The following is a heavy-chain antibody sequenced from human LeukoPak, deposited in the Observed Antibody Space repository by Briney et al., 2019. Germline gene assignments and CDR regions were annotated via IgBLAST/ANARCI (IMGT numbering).Heavy chain of an antibody. CDR1: GFTFSSYA. CDR2: ISGSGGGT. V-gene: IGHV3-23*01. CDR3: AKERDDDNPDFRH. J-gene: IGHJ1*01. D-gene: IGHD5-24*01. Sequence: GGSLRLSCAASGFTFSSYAMSWVRQAPEKGLEWVSTISGSGGGTYYADSVKGRFTMSRDNSKNTLYLQMNSLRVVDTAVYYCAKERDDDNPDFRHWGQGTLVTVSS.